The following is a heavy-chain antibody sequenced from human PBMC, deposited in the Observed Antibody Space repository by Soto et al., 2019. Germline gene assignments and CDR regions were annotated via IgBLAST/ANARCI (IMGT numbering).Heavy chain of an antibody. D-gene: IGHD4-17*01. J-gene: IGHJ4*02. CDR2: ISVYTGNT. Sequence: QVQLVQSGAEVKKPGASVKVSCEASGYTFNMFGITWVRQAPGQGLEWLGWISVYTGNTDYAPKLQDRVTLPTDTSTKTAYMEVRSLRSDDTAVYYCARTRRLSLNDDYGDSGASMEDSWGQGTLVTVSS. CDR1: GYTFNMFG. V-gene: IGHV1-18*01. CDR3: ARTRRLSLNDDYGDSGASMEDS.